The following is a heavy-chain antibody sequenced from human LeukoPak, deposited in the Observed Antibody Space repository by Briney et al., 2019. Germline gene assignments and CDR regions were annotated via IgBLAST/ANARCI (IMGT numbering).Heavy chain of an antibody. CDR3: ARTRGIGYCSGGSCPNWFDP. CDR1: GYTFTGYY. CDR2: INPGSGGT. D-gene: IGHD2-15*01. V-gene: IGHV1-2*02. Sequence: ASVKVSCRASGYTFTGYYMHWVRQAPGQGLEWMGWINPGSGGTNYAQKFQGRVTMTRDTSISTAYMELSRLRSDDTAVYYCARTRGIGYCSGGSCPNWFDPWGQGTLVTVSS. J-gene: IGHJ5*02.